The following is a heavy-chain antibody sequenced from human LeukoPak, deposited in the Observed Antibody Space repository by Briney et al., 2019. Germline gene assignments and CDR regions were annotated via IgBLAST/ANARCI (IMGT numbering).Heavy chain of an antibody. Sequence: PSETLSLTCAVSGFSINNTYSWGWIRQPPGKGLEWIGSVSHSGSTYYNPSLKSRVTISVGTSKNHFSLKLTSVTAADTAVYYCVNTGYQNWFDPWRQGTLVTVSS. J-gene: IGHJ5*02. V-gene: IGHV4-38-2*01. CDR2: VSHSGST. D-gene: IGHD3-9*01. CDR1: GFSINNTYS. CDR3: VNTGYQNWFDP.